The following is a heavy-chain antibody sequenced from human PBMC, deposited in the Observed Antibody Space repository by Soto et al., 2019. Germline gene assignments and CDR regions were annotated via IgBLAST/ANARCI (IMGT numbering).Heavy chain of an antibody. CDR3: ARGDATKIVVTTYYAMDV. J-gene: IGHJ6*02. V-gene: IGHV1-69*11. CDR1: GGSLSNYG. Sequence: QVQLVQSGAEVKKPGSSVKVSCKASGGSLSNYGISWVRQAPGQGLEWMGAIIPVLGTPNYAQKFQDRVTITADESTTTVYMDVRSLTSEDTAVYYCARGDATKIVVTTYYAMDVWGQGTTVTVSS. D-gene: IGHD3-22*01. CDR2: IIPVLGTP.